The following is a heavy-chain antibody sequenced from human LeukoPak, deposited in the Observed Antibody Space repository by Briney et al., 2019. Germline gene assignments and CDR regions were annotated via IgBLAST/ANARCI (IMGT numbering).Heavy chain of an antibody. CDR2: ISWDGGST. V-gene: IGHV3-43D*03. CDR3: AKDIQERYSSSGYFDY. CDR1: GFTFDEYA. D-gene: IGHD6-6*01. J-gene: IGHJ4*02. Sequence: GGSLRLSCAASGFTFDEYAMHWVRQAPEKGLGGVSLISWDGGSTYYADSVKGRFTISRDNSKNSLYLQMNSLRAEDTALYYCAKDIQERYSSSGYFDYWGQGTLVTVSS.